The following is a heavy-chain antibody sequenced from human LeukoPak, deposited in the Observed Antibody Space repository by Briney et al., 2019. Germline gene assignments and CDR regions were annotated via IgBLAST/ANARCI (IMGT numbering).Heavy chain of an antibody. Sequence: PGGSLRLSCVASGFTFSSYDMHWVRQATGKGLEWVSSIATNGDTYYPGSVKGRFTISRENAKNSLYLQMNSLRAEDTAVYYCARDRGSYWDGGNDYWGQGTLVTVSS. D-gene: IGHD1-26*01. CDR1: GFTFSSYD. V-gene: IGHV3-13*04. CDR3: ARDRGSYWDGGNDY. J-gene: IGHJ4*02. CDR2: IATNGDT.